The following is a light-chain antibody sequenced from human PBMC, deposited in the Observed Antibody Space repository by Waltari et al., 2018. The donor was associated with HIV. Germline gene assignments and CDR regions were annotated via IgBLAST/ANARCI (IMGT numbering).Light chain of an antibody. CDR2: GAS. J-gene: IGKJ4*01. CDR1: RGITTY. Sequence: DIQLTQSPSFLSASVVDRVTIPCRASRGITTYLAWHQQKPGKAPKLLIYGASTLQTGVPSRFSGSASGTEFTLTIDTLQPEDFATYYCQYLDSFPLFGGGTKVEVK. CDR3: QYLDSFPL. V-gene: IGKV1-9*01.